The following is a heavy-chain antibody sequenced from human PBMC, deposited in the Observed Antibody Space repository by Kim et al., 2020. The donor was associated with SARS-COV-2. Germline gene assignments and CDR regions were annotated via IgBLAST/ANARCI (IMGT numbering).Heavy chain of an antibody. CDR1: GFTFDDYA. CDR2: ISWNSGTI. CDR3: AKSKITMFQGVLYGMDV. V-gene: IGHV3-9*01. J-gene: IGHJ6*01. Sequence: GGSLRLSCAASGFTFDDYAMHWVRQAPGKGLEWVSGISWNSGTIGYADSVKGRFTNSRDNAKNSLYLQMNSLRTEDTALYYCAKSKITMFQGVLYGMDV. D-gene: IGHD3-10*01.